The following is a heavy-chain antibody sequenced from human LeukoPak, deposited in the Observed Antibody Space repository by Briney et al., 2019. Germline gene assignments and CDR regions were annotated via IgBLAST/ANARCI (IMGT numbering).Heavy chain of an antibody. CDR2: INPSGGST. D-gene: IGHD4-17*01. CDR3: ARDSTVTTFRGCVDP. Sequence: GASVKVSYKASGYTFTNYYVHWVRQAPGQGLEWMGVINPSGGSTNYAQRFQGRVTMTRDTSTSTVYMELSSLRSEDTAVYYCARDSTVTTFRGCVDPWGQGTLVTVSS. CDR1: GYTFTNYY. J-gene: IGHJ5*02. V-gene: IGHV1-46*01.